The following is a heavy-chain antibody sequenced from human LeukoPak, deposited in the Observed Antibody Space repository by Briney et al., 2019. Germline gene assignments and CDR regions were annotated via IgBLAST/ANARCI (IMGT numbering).Heavy chain of an antibody. CDR1: GFTFSSYA. CDR2: ISGDGDST. D-gene: IGHD1-26*01. CDR3: TKSYYSGSYYNLDY. J-gene: IGHJ4*02. V-gene: IGHV3-23*01. Sequence: PGGSLRLSCAASGFTFSSYAMSWVRQAPGKGVEWVSAISGDGDSTYYADSVKGRFTISRDNSKNMVHLQMNSLRAEDTAVYYCTKSYYSGSYYNLDYWGQGALVTVSS.